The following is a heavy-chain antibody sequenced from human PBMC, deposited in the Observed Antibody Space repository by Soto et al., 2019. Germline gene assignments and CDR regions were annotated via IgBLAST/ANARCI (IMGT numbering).Heavy chain of an antibody. D-gene: IGHD6-19*01. CDR1: GFAFSDYA. V-gene: IGHV3-30*18. CDR2: VSHDGRNT. Sequence: VQLVESGGGVVQPGRSLRLSCAASGFAFSDYAMHWVRQAPGKGLEWVAVVSHDGRNTHYADSVKGRFTISRDSSKNTVSLEMTSLRAEDTAVFYCAKGGRQWLVTSDFNYWGQGALVTVSS. CDR3: AKGGRQWLVTSDFNY. J-gene: IGHJ4*02.